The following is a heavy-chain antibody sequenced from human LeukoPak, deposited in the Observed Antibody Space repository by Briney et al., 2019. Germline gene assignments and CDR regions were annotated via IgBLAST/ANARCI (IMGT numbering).Heavy chain of an antibody. CDR1: GYTFTSHG. J-gene: IGHJ6*02. CDR2: ISGYNGDT. Sequence: ASVKVSCKASGYTFTSHGISWVRLAPGQGLEWMGWISGYNGDTNYAQKLQGRVTMTTDTSTSTAYMELRSLRSDDTAVYYCARDGEPYYNILTGYEDYYFGMDVWGQGTTVTVSS. V-gene: IGHV1-18*01. CDR3: ARDGEPYYNILTGYEDYYFGMDV. D-gene: IGHD3-9*01.